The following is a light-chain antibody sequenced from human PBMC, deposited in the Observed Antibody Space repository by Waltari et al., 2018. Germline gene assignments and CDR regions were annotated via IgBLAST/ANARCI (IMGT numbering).Light chain of an antibody. CDR1: QSSSIW. CDR2: KSS. Sequence: DLQMTQPPSTLSASVGDSVPITCRASQSSSIWLAWYQQRSGKDPKLLISKSSRLESGVPSRFSGSGSGTEFTLTITNLHPDDFATYYCQHYDNYPVAFGQGTKLEIK. V-gene: IGKV1-5*03. J-gene: IGKJ2*01. CDR3: QHYDNYPVA.